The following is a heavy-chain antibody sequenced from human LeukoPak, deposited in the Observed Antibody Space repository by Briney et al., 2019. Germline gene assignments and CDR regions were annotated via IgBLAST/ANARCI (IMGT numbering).Heavy chain of an antibody. V-gene: IGHV3-21*01. D-gene: IGHD5-24*01. Sequence: GGSLRLSCAASGFTFSSYSMNWVRQAPGKGLEWVSSISSSSSYIYYADSVKGRFTISRDNAKNSLYLQMNSLRAEVTAVYYCARGQAGYNWGPDYWGQGTLVTVSS. CDR1: GFTFSSYS. J-gene: IGHJ4*02. CDR2: ISSSSSYI. CDR3: ARGQAGYNWGPDY.